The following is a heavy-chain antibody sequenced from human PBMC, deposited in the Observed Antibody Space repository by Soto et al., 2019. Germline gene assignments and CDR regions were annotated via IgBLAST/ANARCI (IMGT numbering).Heavy chain of an antibody. D-gene: IGHD3-3*01. Sequence: SETLSLTCAVYGGSFSGYYWSWIRQPPGKGLEWIGEINHSGSTNYNPSLKSRVTISVDTSKNQFSLKPSSVTAADTAVYYCARGKEITLLGVVIVPYGVEVWGQWTTVT. CDR3: ARGKEITLLGVVIVPYGVEV. CDR2: INHSGST. J-gene: IGHJ6*02. CDR1: GGSFSGYY. V-gene: IGHV4-34*01.